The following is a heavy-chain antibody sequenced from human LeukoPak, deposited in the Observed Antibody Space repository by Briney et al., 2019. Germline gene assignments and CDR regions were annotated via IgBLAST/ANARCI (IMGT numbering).Heavy chain of an antibody. V-gene: IGHV3-21*01. CDR3: ARGSGWYDY. CDR2: ISSSSRYI. D-gene: IGHD6-19*01. CDR1: GFTFNNYA. Sequence: GGSLRLSCAASGFTFNNYAMNWVRQAPGKGLEWVSSISSSSRYIYYADSVKGRFTISRDNAKNSLYLQTNSLRAEDTAVYYCARGSGWYDYWGQGTLVTVSS. J-gene: IGHJ4*02.